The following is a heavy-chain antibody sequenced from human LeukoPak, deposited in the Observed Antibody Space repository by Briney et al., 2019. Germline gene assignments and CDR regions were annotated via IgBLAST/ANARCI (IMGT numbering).Heavy chain of an antibody. J-gene: IGHJ5*02. Sequence: ASVKVSCKASGYTFTNYGTTWVRQAPGQGLEWMGWISAYNGNTNYAQKLQGRVTMTIDKTTSTAYMELRSLRSDDTAVYYCARGGANCSGGRCPLNWFDPWGQGTLVTVSS. CDR3: ARGGANCSGGRCPLNWFDP. CDR1: GYTFTNYG. V-gene: IGHV1-18*01. D-gene: IGHD2-15*01. CDR2: ISAYNGNT.